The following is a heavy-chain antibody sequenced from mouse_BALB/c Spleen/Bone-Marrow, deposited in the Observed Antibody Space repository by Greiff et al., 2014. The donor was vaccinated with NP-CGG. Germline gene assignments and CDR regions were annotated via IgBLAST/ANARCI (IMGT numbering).Heavy chain of an antibody. CDR1: GFTFSDYY. CDR3: ARGPHDDDMDY. CDR2: ISGGGSYT. D-gene: IGHD2-3*01. V-gene: IGHV5-4*02. Sequence: EVKLVESGGGLVKPGGSLKLSCAASGFTFSDYYMYWVRQTPEKRLEWVAAISGGGSYTYYPDSVKGRFTISRDNAKNNLYLQLSSLKSEDTAMYYCARGPHDDDMDYWGQGTSVTVSS. J-gene: IGHJ4*01.